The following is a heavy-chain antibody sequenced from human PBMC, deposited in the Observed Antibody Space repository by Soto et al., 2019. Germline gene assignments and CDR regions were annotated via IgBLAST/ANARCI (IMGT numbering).Heavy chain of an antibody. CDR1: GYTFTSYA. CDR3: ARGEFLSYDDY. Sequence: QVQLVQSVAEVKKPGDSVKVPCKASGYTFTSYAMHWVRQAPGQRVEWMGWINAGNGNTKYSQKLQGRVTITSDTSASTAYMELSWLRSEATAVYYCARGEFLSYDDYWGQGTLVT. CDR2: INAGNGNT. D-gene: IGHD3-16*01. J-gene: IGHJ4*02. V-gene: IGHV1-3*01.